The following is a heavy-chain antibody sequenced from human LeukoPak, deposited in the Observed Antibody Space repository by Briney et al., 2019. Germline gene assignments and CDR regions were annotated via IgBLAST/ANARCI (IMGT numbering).Heavy chain of an antibody. J-gene: IGHJ4*02. V-gene: IGHV4-34*01. D-gene: IGHD6-13*01. Sequence: PSETLSLTCAVYGGSFSGYHWSWIRQPPGKGLEWIGEINHSGSTNYNPSLKSRVTISVDTSKNQFSLKLSSVTAADTAVYYCARAARWYPFDYWGQGTLVTVSS. CDR1: GGSFSGYH. CDR3: ARAARWYPFDY. CDR2: INHSGST.